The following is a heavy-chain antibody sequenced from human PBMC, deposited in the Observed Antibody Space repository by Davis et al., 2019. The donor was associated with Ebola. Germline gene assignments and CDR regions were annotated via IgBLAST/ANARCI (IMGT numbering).Heavy chain of an antibody. J-gene: IGHJ6*02. CDR1: GYTFTSYG. Sequence: AASVPVSCKAPGYTFTSYGISWVRQAPGQRLEWMGWINAGNGNTKYSQTFQGRVTITRDTSASTAYMELSSLGAEDTAVYYCARDRTSGQYYYYYGMDVWGQGTTVTVSS. CDR3: ARDRTSGQYYYYYGMDV. D-gene: IGHD1-1*01. V-gene: IGHV1-3*01. CDR2: INAGNGNT.